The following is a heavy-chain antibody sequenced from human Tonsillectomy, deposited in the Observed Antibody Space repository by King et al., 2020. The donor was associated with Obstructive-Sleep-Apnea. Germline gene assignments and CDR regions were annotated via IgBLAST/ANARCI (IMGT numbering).Heavy chain of an antibody. CDR3: AKEGGGSGVYWVDS. CDR1: GVTFSSYG. Sequence: VQLVESGGGMVQPGGSLRLSCAASGVTFSSYGISWVRHAPGEGLEWVSAINTRGTTFYAGSVRGRFSISRDNSKYTANLQVNSLRDEETALYYCAKEGGGSGVYWVDSWGQGTLVTVSP. D-gene: IGHD3-10*01. J-gene: IGHJ4*02. V-gene: IGHV3-23*04. CDR2: INTRGTT.